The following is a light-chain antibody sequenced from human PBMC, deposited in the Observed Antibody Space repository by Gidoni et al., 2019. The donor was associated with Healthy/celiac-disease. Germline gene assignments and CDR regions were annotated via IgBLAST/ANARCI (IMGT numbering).Light chain of an antibody. V-gene: IGLV2-11*01. CDR3: CSYAGSNTFV. CDR2: DVS. Sequence: QSALTQPRSVSGSPGPSVTISCTGTSSDVGGYNYVSWYQQHPGKAPKLMIYDVSKRPSGVPDRFSGSKSGNTASLTISGLQAEDEADYYCCSYAGSNTFVFGNGTKVTVL. CDR1: SSDVGGYNY. J-gene: IGLJ1*01.